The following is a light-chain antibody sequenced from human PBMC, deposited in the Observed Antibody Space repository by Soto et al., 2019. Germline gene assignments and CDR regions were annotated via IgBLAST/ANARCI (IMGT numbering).Light chain of an antibody. CDR2: EAS. V-gene: IGKV1-39*01. Sequence: DIQMTQSPSSLSASVGDRVTITCRASQSISSHLNWYQQKPGKAPQLLIYEASSLQGGVPSRFSGSGTGTDFTHTISRLQADDFAISYCQQRYSMPLTFGPGTRVDIK. CDR1: QSISSH. J-gene: IGKJ3*01. CDR3: QQRYSMPLT.